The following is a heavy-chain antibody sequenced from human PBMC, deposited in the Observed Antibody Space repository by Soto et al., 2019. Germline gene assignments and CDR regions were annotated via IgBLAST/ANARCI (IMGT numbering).Heavy chain of an antibody. Sequence: SETLSHTCAVSGASVSSTYWLSWVRQPPGKGPEWIGEINHRGSANYNPSLKSRVTMSLDISKSQFSLRLTSVTAADTAVYFCARYNAASGTYYFDYWGRGALVTVSS. CDR1: GASVSSTYW. CDR2: INHRGSA. J-gene: IGHJ4*02. D-gene: IGHD6-13*01. CDR3: ARYNAASGTYYFDY. V-gene: IGHV4-4*02.